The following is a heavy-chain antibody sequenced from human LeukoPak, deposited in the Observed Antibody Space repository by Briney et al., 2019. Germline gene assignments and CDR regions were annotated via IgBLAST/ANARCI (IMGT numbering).Heavy chain of an antibody. D-gene: IGHD2-15*01. CDR3: AGASVVGGFDY. CDR2: IYSGGGT. J-gene: IGHJ4*02. V-gene: IGHV3-66*01. Sequence: GGSLRLSCAASGFTVSNNYMSWVRQAPGKGLEWVSFIYSGGGTNYADSVKGRFTLSRDNSKNTLNLQMNSLRAEDTAVYYCAGASVVGGFDYWGQGTLVTVSS. CDR1: GFTVSNNY.